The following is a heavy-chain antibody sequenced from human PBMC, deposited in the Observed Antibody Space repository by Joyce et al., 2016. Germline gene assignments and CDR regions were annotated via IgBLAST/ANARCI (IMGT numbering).Heavy chain of an antibody. CDR2: ISYDGRKT. CDR3: AKDTMYGLGTGGIDY. Sequence: QVQLVESGGGVVQPGRSLRLACAASGCSFSGFGMYWVRQAPGKGLEWGTIISYDGRKTYYGESVKGRFTVSRDNSQNTMFLQMNSLRAEDTAIYFCAKDTMYGLGTGGIDYWGQGTLVAVST. D-gene: IGHD3-10*01. V-gene: IGHV3-30*18. J-gene: IGHJ4*02. CDR1: GCSFSGFG.